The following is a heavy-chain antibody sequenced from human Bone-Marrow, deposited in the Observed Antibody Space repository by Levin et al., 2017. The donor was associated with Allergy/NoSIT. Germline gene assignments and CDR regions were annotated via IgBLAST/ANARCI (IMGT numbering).Heavy chain of an antibody. Sequence: GGSLRLSCSVSGFIFEDFAFSWVRQTPAKGLEWVALIRNKAYRGTTEYAASVKGRFTISRDDSKNIVYLQMNGLRIDDSGVYYCAEISCGFDYWGQGALVTVSS. V-gene: IGHV3-49*04. CDR2: IRNKAYRGTT. D-gene: IGHD2-2*01. CDR1: GFIFEDFA. J-gene: IGHJ4*02. CDR3: AEISCGFDY.